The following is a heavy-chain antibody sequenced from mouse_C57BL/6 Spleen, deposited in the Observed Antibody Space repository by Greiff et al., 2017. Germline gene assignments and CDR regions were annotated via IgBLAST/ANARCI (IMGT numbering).Heavy chain of an antibody. CDR2: INPRYGGT. V-gene: IGHV1-53*01. Sequence: QVQLQQPGTELVKPGASVKLSCTASGYTFTSYWMHWVKQRPGQVLEWIGNINPRYGGTNYTEKFQSKATLPVDKASSAAYRQLSSLTSEDSAVYYCARWAAQATGWFAYWGQGTLVTVSS. CDR3: ARWAAQATGWFAY. D-gene: IGHD3-2*02. J-gene: IGHJ3*01. CDR1: GYTFTSYW.